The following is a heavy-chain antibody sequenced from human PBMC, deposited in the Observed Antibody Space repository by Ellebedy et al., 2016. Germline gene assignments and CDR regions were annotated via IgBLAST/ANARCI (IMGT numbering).Heavy chain of an antibody. CDR2: ISYDGSHI. Sequence: SLKISCAASGFTFSTSAVHWVRQAPGKGLEWVAIISYDGSHIRYVDSVKCRLTISRDNSKNTMYLQMNSLRPEDTAVYHCARGGHCSDGKCYLIDFWGQGTQVTVSS. J-gene: IGHJ4*02. D-gene: IGHD2-15*01. CDR3: ARGGHCSDGKCYLIDF. CDR1: GFTFSTSA. V-gene: IGHV3-30*03.